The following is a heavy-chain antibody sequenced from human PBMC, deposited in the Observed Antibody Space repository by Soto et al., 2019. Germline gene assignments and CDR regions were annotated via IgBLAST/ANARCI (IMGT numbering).Heavy chain of an antibody. Sequence: VSVKVSFKASGYTFSDFDINWLRQAAGQGPEWMGWMNAKSGDTFSAQRLQGKFNMTWDTSLSTAYMEVGSLTSDDAAIYYCARGNPFNYAGFDVWGQGPTVTVSS. D-gene: IGHD3-16*01. CDR1: GYTFSDFD. J-gene: IGHJ6*02. V-gene: IGHV1-8*01. CDR2: MNAKSGDT. CDR3: ARGNPFNYAGFDV.